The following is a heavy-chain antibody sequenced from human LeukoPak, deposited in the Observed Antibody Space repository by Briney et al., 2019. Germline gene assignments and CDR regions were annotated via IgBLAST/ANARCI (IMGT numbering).Heavy chain of an antibody. Sequence: ASVKVSCKASGGTFSSYAISWVRQAPGQGPEWMGGIIPIFGTANYAQKFQGRVTITADKSTSTAYMELSSLRSEDTAVYYCARALDSSGYYYGYYYMDVWGKGTTVTVSS. D-gene: IGHD3-22*01. V-gene: IGHV1-69*06. CDR1: GGTFSSYA. J-gene: IGHJ6*03. CDR2: IIPIFGTA. CDR3: ARALDSSGYYYGYYYMDV.